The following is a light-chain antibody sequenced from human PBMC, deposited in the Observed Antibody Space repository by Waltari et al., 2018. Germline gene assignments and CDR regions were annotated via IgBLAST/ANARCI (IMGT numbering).Light chain of an antibody. J-gene: IGLJ2*01. Sequence: QSALTQPASVSGSPGQSITISCTGTSSDIGSYTLVSLYQQHPGKVPKLIIYEVIKRPSGISDRFSGSKSGNTASLTISGLQAEDEADYYCSSNAAGSSYVVFGGGTRLTVL. CDR1: SSDIGSYTL. CDR2: EVI. CDR3: SSNAAGSSYVV. V-gene: IGLV2-23*02.